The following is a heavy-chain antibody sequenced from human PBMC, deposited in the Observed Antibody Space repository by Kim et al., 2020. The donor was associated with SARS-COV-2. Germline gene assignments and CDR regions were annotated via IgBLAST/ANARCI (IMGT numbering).Heavy chain of an antibody. CDR3: ARQAGIAVAGTLGRGWFDP. Sequence: SETLSLTCTVSGGSISSSSYYWGWIRQPPGKGLEWIGIIYYSGSTYYNPSLKSRVTISVDTSKNQFSLKLSSVTAADTAVYYCARQAGIAVAGTLGRGWFDPWGQGTLVTVSS. V-gene: IGHV4-39*01. J-gene: IGHJ5*02. CDR2: IYYSGST. CDR1: GGSISSSSYY. D-gene: IGHD6-19*01.